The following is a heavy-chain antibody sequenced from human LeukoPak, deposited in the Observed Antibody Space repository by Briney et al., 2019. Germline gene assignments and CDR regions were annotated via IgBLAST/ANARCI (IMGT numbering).Heavy chain of an antibody. CDR1: GNSLSPGTYY. CDR2: LYSSGSS. J-gene: IGHJ4*02. Sequence: PSETLSLTCTVSGNSLSPGTYYWGWIRQPPGKGLEWIGSLYSSGSSYYNPSLKSRVTISVDTSKTQFSLELSSVTAADTAVYYCWRVPDYWGQGTLVTVSS. V-gene: IGHV4-39*01. CDR3: WRVPDY.